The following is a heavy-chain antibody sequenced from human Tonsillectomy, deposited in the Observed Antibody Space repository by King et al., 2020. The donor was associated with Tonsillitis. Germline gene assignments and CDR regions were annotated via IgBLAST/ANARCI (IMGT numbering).Heavy chain of an antibody. D-gene: IGHD2-15*01. CDR2: INPNSGGT. Sequence: QLVQSGAEVKKPGASVKVSCKASGYTFTGYYMHWVRQAPGQGLEWMGWINPNSGGTNYAQKFQGRVTMTRDTSISTAYMELSRLRSDDTAVYYCARGLMGEIGYCSGGTCDAFDIWGQGTMVTVSS. CDR1: GYTFTGYY. J-gene: IGHJ3*02. V-gene: IGHV1-2*02. CDR3: ARGLMGEIGYCSGGTCDAFDI.